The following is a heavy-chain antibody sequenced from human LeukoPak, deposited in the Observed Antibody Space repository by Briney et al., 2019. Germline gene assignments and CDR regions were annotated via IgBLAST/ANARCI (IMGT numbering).Heavy chain of an antibody. CDR3: ARATGGYCSSTSCYGYYYYGMDV. CDR1: GGSFSGYY. J-gene: IGHJ6*02. Sequence: SETLSLTCAVYGGSFSGYYWSWIRQPPGKGLEWIGEINHSGSTNYNPSLKSRVTISVDTSKNQFSLKLSSVTAADTAVYYCARATGGYCSSTSCYGYYYYGMDVWGQGTTVTVSS. CDR2: INHSGST. V-gene: IGHV4-34*01. D-gene: IGHD2-2*03.